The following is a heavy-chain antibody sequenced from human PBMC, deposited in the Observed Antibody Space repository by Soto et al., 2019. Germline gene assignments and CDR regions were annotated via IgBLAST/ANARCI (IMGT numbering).Heavy chain of an antibody. D-gene: IGHD2-15*01. CDR2: IRIKTYGGTT. V-gene: IGHV3-49*04. J-gene: IGHJ6*02. Sequence: GGSLRLSCTASGFPVSDYGVTWVRQAPGKGLEWVGFIRIKTYGGTTEYAASVKGRFTISRDDSKSIVYQQMNSLKTEDTAVYYCARGAAPYFQYGMDVWGQGTTVTVSS. CDR3: ARGAAPYFQYGMDV. CDR1: GFPVSDYG.